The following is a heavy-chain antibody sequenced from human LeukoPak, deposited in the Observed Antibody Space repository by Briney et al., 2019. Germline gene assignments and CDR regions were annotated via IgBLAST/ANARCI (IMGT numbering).Heavy chain of an antibody. CDR2: IIPILGIA. CDR1: GGTFSSYA. V-gene: IGHV1-69*04. D-gene: IGHD1-26*01. CDR3: ARDPSTSGSYQEFDY. J-gene: IGHJ4*02. Sequence: SVKVSCKASGGTFSSYAISWVRQAPGQGLEWMGRIIPILGIANYAQKFQGRVTITADKSTSTAYMELSSLRSEDTAVYYCARDPSTSGSYQEFDYWGQGTLVTVSS.